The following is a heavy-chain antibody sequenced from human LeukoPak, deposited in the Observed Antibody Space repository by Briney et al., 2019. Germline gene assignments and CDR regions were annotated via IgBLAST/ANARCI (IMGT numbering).Heavy chain of an antibody. V-gene: IGHV1-46*01. CDR1: GGTFSSYA. J-gene: IGHJ4*02. D-gene: IGHD1-26*01. Sequence: SVKVSCKASGGTFSSYAISWVRQAPGQGLEWMGIINPSGGSTSYAQKFQGRVTMTRDTSTSTVYMELSSLRSEDTAVYYCAREGSYYVSLIDYWGQGTLVTVSS. CDR3: AREGSYYVSLIDY. CDR2: INPSGGST.